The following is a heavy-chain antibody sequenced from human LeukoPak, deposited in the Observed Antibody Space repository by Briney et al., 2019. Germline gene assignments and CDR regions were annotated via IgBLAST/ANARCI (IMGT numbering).Heavy chain of an antibody. CDR3: ASLDTTMVKSVDY. D-gene: IGHD5-18*01. Sequence: PGGTLRLSCAASGFTFSSYWMSWVRQAPGKGLEWVANIKQDGSEKYYVDSVRGRFTISRDNAKNSLYLQMNSLRAEDTAVYYCASLDTTMVKSVDYWGQGTLVTVSS. V-gene: IGHV3-7*01. CDR2: IKQDGSEK. CDR1: GFTFSSYW. J-gene: IGHJ4*02.